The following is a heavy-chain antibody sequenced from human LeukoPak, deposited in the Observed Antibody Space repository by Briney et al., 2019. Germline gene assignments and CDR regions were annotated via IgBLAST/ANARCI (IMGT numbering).Heavy chain of an antibody. V-gene: IGHV3-21*01. D-gene: IGHD3-22*01. J-gene: IGHJ4*02. CDR3: WRAWVRFMIVVAIGY. CDR1: GFTFSSYS. Sequence: GGSLRLSXAASGFTFSSYSMNWVRQAPGKGLEWVSSISSSSSYIYYADSVKGRFAISRDNSKNSLYLQMNSLRAEETAVYYCWRAWVRFMIVVAIGYWGQGTLVTVSS. CDR2: ISSSSSYI.